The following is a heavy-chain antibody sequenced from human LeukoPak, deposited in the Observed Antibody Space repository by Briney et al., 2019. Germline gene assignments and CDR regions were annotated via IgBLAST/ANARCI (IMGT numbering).Heavy chain of an antibody. D-gene: IGHD4-17*01. J-gene: IGHJ5*02. V-gene: IGHV4-59*01. CDR3: ARLRQAFGDQHVGWFDP. CDR2: IYNSGT. CDR1: GDSITTYY. Sequence: SETLSLTCTVSGDSITTYYWTWIRQPPGKGLEWIGYIYNSGTTYNPSLKSRVTISAGTSKNQFSLKVTSVTAADTAVYYCARLRQAFGDQHVGWFDPWGQGILVTVSS.